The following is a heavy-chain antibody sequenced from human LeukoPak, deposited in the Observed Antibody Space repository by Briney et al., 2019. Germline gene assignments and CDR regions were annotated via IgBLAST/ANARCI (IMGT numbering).Heavy chain of an antibody. J-gene: IGHJ4*02. D-gene: IGHD3-10*01. CDR3: AKGSGLLWFGES. V-gene: IGHV3-23*01. Sequence: GSLRLSCAASGFTFNSYAMSWVRQAPGKGLEWVSAISGSGDSTYYADSVKGRFTISRDNSKNTLYLQMNSLRAEDTAVYYCAKGSGLLWFGESWGQGTLVTVSA. CDR1: GFTFNSYA. CDR2: ISGSGDST.